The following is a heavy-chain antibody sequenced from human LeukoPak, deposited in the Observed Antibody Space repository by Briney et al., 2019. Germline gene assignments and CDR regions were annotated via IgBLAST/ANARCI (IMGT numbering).Heavy chain of an antibody. V-gene: IGHV1-46*01. D-gene: IGHD1-1*01. Sequence: ASVKVSCKASGGTFSSYAISWVRQAPGQGLEWVGIINPSGGGTTYAQKFQGRVTMTTDTSTSTVYMELSSLRSEDTAVYYCARESPPQHRRGLFDYWGQGTLVTVSS. J-gene: IGHJ4*02. CDR1: GGTFSSYA. CDR2: INPSGGGT. CDR3: ARESPPQHRRGLFDY.